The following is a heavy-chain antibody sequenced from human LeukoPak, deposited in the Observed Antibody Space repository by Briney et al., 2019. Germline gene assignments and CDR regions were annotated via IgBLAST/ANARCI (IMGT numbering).Heavy chain of an antibody. CDR3: AKDIEAYCGGDCYSQAIDY. CDR2: ISGDGGST. CDR1: GFTFDDYA. J-gene: IGHJ4*02. Sequence: PGGSLRLSCAASGFTFDDYAMHWVRQAPRKGLEWVSLISGDGGSTYYADSVKGRFTISRDNSKNSLYLQMNSLRTEDTALYYCAKDIEAYCGGDCYSQAIDYWGQGTLVTVSS. D-gene: IGHD2-21*02. V-gene: IGHV3-43*02.